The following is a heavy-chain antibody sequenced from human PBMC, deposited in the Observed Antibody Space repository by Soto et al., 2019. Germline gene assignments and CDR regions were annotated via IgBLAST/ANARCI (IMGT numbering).Heavy chain of an antibody. J-gene: IGHJ4*02. CDR3: AKDHLFYDSSGHTPPA. Sequence: GGSLRLSCAASGFTFSSYAMSWVRQAPGKGLEWVSAISGSGGSTYYADSVKGRFTISRDNSKNTLYLQMNSLRAEDTAVYYCAKDHLFYDSSGHTPPAWGQGTLVTVSS. CDR1: GFTFSSYA. D-gene: IGHD3-22*01. CDR2: ISGSGGST. V-gene: IGHV3-23*01.